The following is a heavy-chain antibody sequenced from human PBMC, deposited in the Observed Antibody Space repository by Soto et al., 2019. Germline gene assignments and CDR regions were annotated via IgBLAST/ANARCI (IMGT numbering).Heavy chain of an antibody. CDR2: IYYSGST. CDR3: ARGIAAAGTFYFDY. CDR1: GGSISSGCYY. J-gene: IGHJ4*02. D-gene: IGHD6-13*01. V-gene: IGHV4-31*03. Sequence: SETLSLTCTVSGGSISSGCYYWSWIRQHPGKGLEWIGYIYYSGSTYYNPSLKSRVTISVDTSKNQFSLKLSSVTAADTAVYYCARGIAAAGTFYFDYWGQGTLVTVSS.